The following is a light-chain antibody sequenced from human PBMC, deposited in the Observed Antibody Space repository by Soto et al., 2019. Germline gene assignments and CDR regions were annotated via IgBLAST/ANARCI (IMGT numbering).Light chain of an antibody. V-gene: IGKV1-27*01. CDR1: QDIRNF. Sequence: DIQMTQSPTSLSASVGDRVTITCRASQDIRNFVAWYQQKPVKAPKLLIYAASTLQSGVPSRFSGSGSGTDFTLTITSLQPEDVATYSCQKYSSVPVFGPGTKVEIK. CDR3: QKYSSVPV. CDR2: AAS. J-gene: IGKJ3*01.